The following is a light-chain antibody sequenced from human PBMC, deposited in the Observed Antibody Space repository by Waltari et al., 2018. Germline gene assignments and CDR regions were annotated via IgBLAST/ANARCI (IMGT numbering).Light chain of an antibody. CDR3: QQTYKTPQT. J-gene: IGKJ1*01. CDR2: GVF. CDR1: ATITKY. V-gene: IGKV1-39*01. Sequence: DIQLTQSPSSLSASVGDRITITCRASATITKYLNWYHQKPGKAPKLLIYGVFSLHSGVSTRFSGSGSGTDFTLTIGSLQPEDFGTFYCQQTYKTPQTFGQGTKV.